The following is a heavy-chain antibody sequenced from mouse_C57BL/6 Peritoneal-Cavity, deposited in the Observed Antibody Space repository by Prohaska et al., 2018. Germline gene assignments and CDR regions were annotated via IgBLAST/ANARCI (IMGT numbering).Heavy chain of an antibody. V-gene: IGHV11-2*01. D-gene: IGHD2-1*01. CDR1: GFTFSGFW. J-gene: IGHJ1*03. CDR3: MRYGNYWYFDV. Sequence: EVQLLETGGGLVQPGGSRGLSCEGSGFTFSGFWMSRVRQTPGKPLEWIGDINSDCSAINYEKSIKDRFTIFRDNDKSTLYLQMSNVRSEDTATYFCMRYGNYWYFDVWGTGTTVTVSS. CDR2: INSDCSAI.